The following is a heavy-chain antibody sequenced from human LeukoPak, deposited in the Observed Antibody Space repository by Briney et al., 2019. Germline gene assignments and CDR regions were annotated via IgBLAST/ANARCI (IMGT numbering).Heavy chain of an antibody. J-gene: IGHJ4*02. CDR3: ARGAEYYYDSSGCYGDYFDY. Sequence: SVKVSCKASGYTFTSYYMHWVRQAPGQGLEWMGGIIPIFGTANYAQKFQGRVTITADESTSTAYMELSSLRSEDTAVYYCARGAEYYYDSSGCYGDYFDYWGQGTLVTVSS. D-gene: IGHD3-22*01. CDR1: GYTFTSYY. V-gene: IGHV1-69*13. CDR2: IIPIFGTA.